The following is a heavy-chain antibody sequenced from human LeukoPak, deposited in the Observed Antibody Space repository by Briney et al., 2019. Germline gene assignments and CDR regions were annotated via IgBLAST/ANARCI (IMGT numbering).Heavy chain of an antibody. V-gene: IGHV4-59*01. D-gene: IGHD3-22*01. CDR3: ARVMAIDSSGYYFDAFDI. CDR2: IYYSGST. J-gene: IGHJ3*02. CDR1: GGSFSGYY. Sequence: SETLSLTCAVYGGSFSGYYWSWIRQPPGKGLEWIGYIYYSGSTNYNPSLKSRVTISVDTSKNQFSLKLSSVTAADTAVYYCARVMAIDSSGYYFDAFDIWGQGTMVTVSS.